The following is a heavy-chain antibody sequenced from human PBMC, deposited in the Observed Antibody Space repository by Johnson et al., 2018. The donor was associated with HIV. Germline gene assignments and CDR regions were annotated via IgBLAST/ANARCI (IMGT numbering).Heavy chain of an antibody. CDR1: GFTFTHFA. D-gene: IGHD3-16*01. CDR2: ISSDGRSQ. Sequence: QMQLVESGGGVVQPGRSLRLSCAASGFTFTHFAMDWVRQAPGKGLEWVAVISSDGRSQNYADSVKGRFTISRDNSKNTLYLQMNSLRAEDTAVDYCVGGSPDDAFDVWGQGTMVTVSS. CDR3: VGGSPDDAFDV. J-gene: IGHJ3*01. V-gene: IGHV3-33*08.